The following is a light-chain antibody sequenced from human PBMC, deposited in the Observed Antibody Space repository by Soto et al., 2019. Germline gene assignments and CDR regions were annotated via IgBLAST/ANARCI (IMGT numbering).Light chain of an antibody. J-gene: IGKJ2*01. V-gene: IGKV1-39*01. CDR1: QSISSY. Sequence: FQIIQSPSSLSASVGDRVTIACRASQSISSYLNWYQQTPGQAPKLLIYAASSLQSGVPSLFSGSGSRTDFTLTISSLHPEHFATYYSEQSYSKLSSFGQATK. CDR3: EQSYSKLSS. CDR2: AAS.